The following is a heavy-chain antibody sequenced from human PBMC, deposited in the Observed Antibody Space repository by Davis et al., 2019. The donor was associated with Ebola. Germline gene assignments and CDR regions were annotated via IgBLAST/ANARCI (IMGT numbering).Heavy chain of an antibody. Sequence: PGGSLRLSCAASGFTYNKYWMTWVRQAPGKGLEWVANIKEDGSDKYYVDSVRGRFTISRDNAKNSLYLQMNSLGVEDTAVYYCARYYDILTGFEIRYYFDYWGQGTLVTVSS. CDR3: ARYYDILTGFEIRYYFDY. CDR2: IKEDGSDK. D-gene: IGHD3-9*01. J-gene: IGHJ4*02. V-gene: IGHV3-7*03. CDR1: GFTYNKYW.